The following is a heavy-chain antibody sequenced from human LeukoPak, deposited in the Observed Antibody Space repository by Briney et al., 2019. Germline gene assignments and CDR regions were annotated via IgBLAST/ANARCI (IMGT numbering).Heavy chain of an antibody. CDR3: ARWGGTYYVAAFDI. Sequence: GGSLRLSCAASGFSFTSYTINWVRQPPGRGLEWVSSISSTSKSIHYADSLKGRFTVSRDNAKNSLYLQMNNLRAEDTAVYYCARWGGTYYVAAFDIWGQGTTVTVSS. J-gene: IGHJ3*02. V-gene: IGHV3-21*01. CDR2: ISSTSKSI. CDR1: GFSFTSYT. D-gene: IGHD1-26*01.